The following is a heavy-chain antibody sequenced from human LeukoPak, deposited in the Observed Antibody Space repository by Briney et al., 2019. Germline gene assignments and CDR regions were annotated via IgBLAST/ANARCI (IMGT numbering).Heavy chain of an antibody. CDR3: AELGITMIGGV. CDR2: ISSSGSTI. J-gene: IGHJ6*04. Sequence: GALRLSCAASGFTFSSYEMNWVRQAPGKRLEWVSYISSSGSTIYYADSVKGRFTISRDNAKNSLYLQMNGLRAEDTAVYYCAELGITMIGGVWGKGTTVTISS. V-gene: IGHV3-48*03. CDR1: GFTFSSYE. D-gene: IGHD3-10*02.